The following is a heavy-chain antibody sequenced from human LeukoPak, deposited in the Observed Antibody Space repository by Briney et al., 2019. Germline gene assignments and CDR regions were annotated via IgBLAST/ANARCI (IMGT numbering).Heavy chain of an antibody. D-gene: IGHD3-10*01. Sequence: GGSLRLSCAGSGFTFSSYGMHWVRQAPGKGLEWVAVISYDGSNKYYADSVKGRFTISRDNSKNTLYLQMNSLRAEDTAVYYCAKDRGYYYGSGSALDYWGQGTLVTVSS. J-gene: IGHJ4*02. CDR1: GFTFSSYG. V-gene: IGHV3-30*18. CDR3: AKDRGYYYGSGSALDY. CDR2: ISYDGSNK.